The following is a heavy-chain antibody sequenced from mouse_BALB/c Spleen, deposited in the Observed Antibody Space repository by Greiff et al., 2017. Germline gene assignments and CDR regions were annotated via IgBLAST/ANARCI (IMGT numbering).Heavy chain of an antibody. CDR2: ISSGGST. CDR3: ASTTAGYYAMDY. J-gene: IGHJ4*01. CDR1: GFTFSSYA. V-gene: IGHV5-6-5*01. D-gene: IGHD1-2*01. Sequence: EVMLVESGGGLVQPGGSLKLSCAASGFTFSSYAMSWVRQTPEKRLEWVASISSGGSTYYPDSVKGRFTISRDNARNILYLQMSSLRSEDTAMYYCASTTAGYYAMDYWGQGTSVTVSS.